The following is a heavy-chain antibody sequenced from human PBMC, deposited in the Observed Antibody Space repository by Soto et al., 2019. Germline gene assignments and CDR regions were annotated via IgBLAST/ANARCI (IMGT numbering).Heavy chain of an antibody. J-gene: IGHJ6*02. D-gene: IGHD3-22*01. V-gene: IGHV1-46*03. CDR3: ARVSDYYDSSGPMDV. CDR2: INPSGGST. CDR1: GYTFTSYY. Sequence: QVQLVQSGAEVKKPGASVKVSCKASGYTFTSYYMHWVRQAPGQGLEWMGIINPSGGSTSYAQKLQGRVTMTRDTSTSTVYMELSSLRSEDTAVYYCARVSDYYDSSGPMDVWGQGTTVTVSS.